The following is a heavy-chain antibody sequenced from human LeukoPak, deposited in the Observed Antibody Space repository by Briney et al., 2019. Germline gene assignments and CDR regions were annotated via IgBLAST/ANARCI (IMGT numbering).Heavy chain of an antibody. V-gene: IGHV3-7*04. CDR3: ARSGGSDYYYYGMDV. J-gene: IGHJ6*02. Sequence: GGSLSLSCAASGFTFSSYWMSWVRQAPGKGLEWVANIKQDGSEKYYVDSVKGRFTISRDNAKNSLYLQMNSLRAEDTAVYYCARSGGSDYYYYGMDVWGQGTTVTVSS. CDR1: GFTFSSYW. D-gene: IGHD1-26*01. CDR2: IKQDGSEK.